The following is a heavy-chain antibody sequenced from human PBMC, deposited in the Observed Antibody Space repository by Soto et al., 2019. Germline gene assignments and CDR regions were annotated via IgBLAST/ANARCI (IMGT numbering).Heavy chain of an antibody. CDR2: IIPIFGTA. D-gene: IGHD5-12*01. J-gene: IGHJ4*02. CDR1: GGTFSSYA. Sequence: QVQLVQSGAEVKKPGSSVKVSCKASGGTFSSYAISWVRQAPGQGLEWMGGIIPIFGTANYAQKCQGRDTITADESTSTAYMELSRLRSEDTGVYYCARSAGDGYNWGYFDYWGQGTLVTVSS. V-gene: IGHV1-69*12. CDR3: ARSAGDGYNWGYFDY.